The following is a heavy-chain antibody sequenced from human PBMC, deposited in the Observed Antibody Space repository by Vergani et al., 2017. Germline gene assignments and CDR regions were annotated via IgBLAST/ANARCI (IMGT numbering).Heavy chain of an antibody. V-gene: IGHV4-39*01. Sequence: QLQLQESGPGLVKPSETLSLTCTVSGGSISSSTYYWGWIRQPPGKGLEWIGSIYYSGSTYYNPSLKSRVTISVDTSKNQLSLKVSSVTAADTAVYYCARPLTYYYYMDVWGKGTTVTVSS. J-gene: IGHJ6*03. CDR2: IYYSGST. CDR1: GGSISSSTYY. CDR3: ARPLTYYYYMDV.